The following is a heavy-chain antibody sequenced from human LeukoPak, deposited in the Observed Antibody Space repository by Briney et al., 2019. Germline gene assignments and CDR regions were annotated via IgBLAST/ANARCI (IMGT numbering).Heavy chain of an antibody. J-gene: IGHJ4*02. CDR1: GFSIDDHG. CDR3: ASGDSSGWYFDT. D-gene: IGHD6-19*01. CDR2: INWNGGST. Sequence: PGGSLRLSCAASGFSIDDHGMGWVRQVPGKGLQWVAGINWNGGSTGYADSVKGRFTISRDNAKNSLYLQMNSLRAEDTALYYCASGDSSGWYFDTWGQGTLVSVSS. V-gene: IGHV3-20*04.